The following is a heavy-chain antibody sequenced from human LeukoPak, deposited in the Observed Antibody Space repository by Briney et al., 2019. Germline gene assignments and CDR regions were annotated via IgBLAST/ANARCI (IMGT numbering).Heavy chain of an antibody. CDR2: FDRGSLDT. Sequence: GGSLRLSCAASGFTLSDYPMTWVRQAPGKGLQWVSLFDRGSLDTYYADSVKGRFTISRDNSKNTLYLQMNSLRAEDTAVYYCAKDGDQTGTTYFDYWGQGTLVTVSS. CDR1: GFTLSDYP. CDR3: AKDGDQTGTTYFDY. V-gene: IGHV3-NL1*01. J-gene: IGHJ4*02. D-gene: IGHD1-1*01.